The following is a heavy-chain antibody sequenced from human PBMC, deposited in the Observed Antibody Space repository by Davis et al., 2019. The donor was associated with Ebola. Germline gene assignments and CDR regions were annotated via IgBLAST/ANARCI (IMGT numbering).Heavy chain of an antibody. J-gene: IGHJ4*02. CDR3: ARGSGIAAAPSDY. CDR1: GYTFTGYY. Sequence: AASVKVSCKASGYTFTGYYMHWVRQAPGQGLEWMGWINPNSGGTNYAQKFQGWVTMTRDTSISTAYMELSRLRSEDTAVYYCARGSGIAAAPSDYWGQGTLVTVSS. D-gene: IGHD6-13*01. CDR2: INPNSGGT. V-gene: IGHV1-2*04.